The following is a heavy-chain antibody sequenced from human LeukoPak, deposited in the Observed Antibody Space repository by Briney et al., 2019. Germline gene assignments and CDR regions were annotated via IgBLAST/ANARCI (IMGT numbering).Heavy chain of an antibody. J-gene: IGHJ4*02. CDR3: ARRGGRLYSNYGYGYFDY. V-gene: IGHV4-34*01. CDR1: GGSFSGYY. CDR2: INHSGST. Sequence: SETLSLTCAVYGGSFSGYYWSWIRQPPGKGLEWIGEINHSGSTNYNPSLKSRVTISVDTSENQFSLKLSSVTAADTAVYYCARRGGRLYSNYGYGYFDYWGQGTLVTVSS. D-gene: IGHD4-11*01.